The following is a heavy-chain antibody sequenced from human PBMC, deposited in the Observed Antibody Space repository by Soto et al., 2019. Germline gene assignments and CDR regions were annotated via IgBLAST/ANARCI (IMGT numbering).Heavy chain of an antibody. CDR2: IYHSGST. CDR1: GEYISSGYY. Sequence: PSETLSLTCTVSGEYISSGYYWGWIRQPPGKGLEWIGSIYHSGSTYYNPSLKRRVTISVDTSKNQFSLKLSSVTAADTAVYYCARVRGTYYDILTGPNWFDPWGQGTLVTVSS. V-gene: IGHV4-38-2*02. CDR3: ARVRGTYYDILTGPNWFDP. D-gene: IGHD3-9*01. J-gene: IGHJ5*02.